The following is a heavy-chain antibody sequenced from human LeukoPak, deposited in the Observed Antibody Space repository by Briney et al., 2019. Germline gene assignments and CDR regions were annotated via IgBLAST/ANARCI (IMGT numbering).Heavy chain of an antibody. CDR3: ARGQYYYGSGSDFDY. J-gene: IGHJ4*02. CDR1: GFTVRSNY. Sequence: GGSLRLSWAASGFTVRSNYMSWVRQAPGKWLEWVSVIYSGGSTNYADSVKGRFTISRDNSKNTLYLQMNSLRADDTAVYYCARGQYYYGSGSDFDYWGQGTLVTVSS. D-gene: IGHD3-10*01. V-gene: IGHV3-53*01. CDR2: IYSGGST.